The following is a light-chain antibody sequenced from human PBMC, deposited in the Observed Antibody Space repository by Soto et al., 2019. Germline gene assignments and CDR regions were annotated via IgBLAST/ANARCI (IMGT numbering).Light chain of an antibody. V-gene: IGLV2-8*01. CDR2: EVT. CDR1: SGDIGGYDY. Sequence: QSVLTQPPSASGSPGQSVTISCTGTSGDIGGYDYVSWYQQHPGKAPKLMIYEVTKRPLGVPDRFSGSKSGNTASLTVSGLQAEDEADYYCSSYAGSNTYVFGSGTKV. J-gene: IGLJ1*01. CDR3: SSYAGSNTYV.